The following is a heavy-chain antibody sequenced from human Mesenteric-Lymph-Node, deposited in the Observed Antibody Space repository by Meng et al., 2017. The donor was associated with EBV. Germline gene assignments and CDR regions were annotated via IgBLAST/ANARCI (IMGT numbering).Heavy chain of an antibody. D-gene: IGHD2-15*01. CDR2: IYYSGST. Sequence: LALQGSGPGLVKPSETLSLPCTVSGGSISSSSYYWGWIRQPPGKGLEWIGNIYYSGSTYYNPSLKSRVTISLDTSKSQFSLKLSSVTAADTAVYYCARDRAVVVAATPNWFDPWGQGTLVTVSS. CDR3: ARDRAVVVAATPNWFDP. J-gene: IGHJ5*02. V-gene: IGHV4-39*07. CDR1: GGSISSSSYY.